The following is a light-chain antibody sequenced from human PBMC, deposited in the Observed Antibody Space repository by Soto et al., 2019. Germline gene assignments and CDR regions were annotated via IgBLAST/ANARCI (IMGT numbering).Light chain of an antibody. J-gene: IGKJ4*01. CDR2: AVS. Sequence: DIQMTQSPSSLSASVGDRVTITCRASQGIRKDLGWYQQKPGKAPQRLIYAVSSLHSGVPSRFSGSGSGTEITLTISSLQPEDSATYYCRQHNSYPLTFGGGTKVEIK. CDR1: QGIRKD. CDR3: RQHNSYPLT. V-gene: IGKV1-17*01.